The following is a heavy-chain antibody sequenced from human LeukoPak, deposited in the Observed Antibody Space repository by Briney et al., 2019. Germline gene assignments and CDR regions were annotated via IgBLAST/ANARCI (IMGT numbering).Heavy chain of an antibody. J-gene: IGHJ4*02. CDR1: GFTFSSYG. Sequence: GGTLRLSCAASGFTFSSYGMSWVRQAPGKGREWGSGISGSGGSKYYADSVKGRFTISRDNSKNKLYLQMNSLRAEDTAIYYCAKDWDWELLIFDYWGQGTLVTVSS. V-gene: IGHV3-23*01. D-gene: IGHD1-26*01. CDR2: ISGSGGSK. CDR3: AKDWDWELLIFDY.